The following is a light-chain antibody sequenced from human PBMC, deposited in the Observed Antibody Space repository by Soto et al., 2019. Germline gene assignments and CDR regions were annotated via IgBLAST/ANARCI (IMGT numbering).Light chain of an antibody. CDR1: SSDVGNYNY. V-gene: IGLV2-14*03. J-gene: IGLJ1*01. CDR2: DVS. Sequence: QSVLTQPASVSGSPGPSITISCTGTSSDVGNYNYVSWYQQHPGKAPKLMIYDVSNRPSGVSNRFSGSKSGNTASLTISGLQTEDEADYYCNSYTSSSTLVFGTGTKVT. CDR3: NSYTSSSTLV.